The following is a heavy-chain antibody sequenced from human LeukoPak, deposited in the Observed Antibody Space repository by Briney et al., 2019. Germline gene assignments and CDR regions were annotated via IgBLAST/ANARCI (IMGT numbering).Heavy chain of an antibody. CDR3: ARDLGVDFSDYGDYRHPLHFDY. D-gene: IGHD4-17*01. V-gene: IGHV1-69*13. Sequence: GASVRVSCKASGGTFSSYAISWVRQAPGQGLEWMGGIIPIFGTANYAQKFHGRVTITADESTSTAYMELSSLRSEDTAVYYCARDLGVDFSDYGDYRHPLHFDYWGQGTLASVYS. J-gene: IGHJ4*02. CDR1: GGTFSSYA. CDR2: IIPIFGTA.